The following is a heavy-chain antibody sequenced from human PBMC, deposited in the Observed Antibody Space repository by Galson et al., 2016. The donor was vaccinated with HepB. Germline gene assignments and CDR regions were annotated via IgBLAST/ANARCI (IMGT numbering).Heavy chain of an antibody. J-gene: IGHJ4*02. CDR2: DSMDGRRK. V-gene: IGHV3-30*18. Sequence: SLRLSCAASGFTFSNRGMHWVRQAPGKGLEWVAADSMDGRRKFYADSVKGRFTISRDNSNNMLFLQMNSMRADDTAVYYCAKSHEYCPPVGCSVDDWGQGTLVSVSS. CDR1: GFTFSNRG. D-gene: IGHD2/OR15-2a*01. CDR3: AKSHEYCPPVGCSVDD.